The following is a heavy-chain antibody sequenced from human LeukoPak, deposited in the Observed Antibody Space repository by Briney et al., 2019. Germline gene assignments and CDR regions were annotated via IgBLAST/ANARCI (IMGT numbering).Heavy chain of an antibody. CDR3: ARDRHYYGSGSLYYYYGMDV. D-gene: IGHD3-10*01. Sequence: GASVKVSCKASGYTFTSYGISWVRQAPGQGLEWMGWISAYNGNTNYAQKLQGRVTMTTDTSTSTAYMELRSLRSDDTAVYYCARDRHYYGSGSLYYYYGMDVWGQGTTVTVSS. CDR2: ISAYNGNT. J-gene: IGHJ6*02. V-gene: IGHV1-18*01. CDR1: GYTFTSYG.